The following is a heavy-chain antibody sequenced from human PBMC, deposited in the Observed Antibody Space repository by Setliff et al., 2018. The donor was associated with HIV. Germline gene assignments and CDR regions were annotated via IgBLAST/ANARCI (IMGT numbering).Heavy chain of an antibody. Sequence: PSETLSLTCTVSGDSITNSMHYWSCIRQPPGKGLEFIGSIHYNDGKTYYNAALRSRVTISADTSKNQFSLKLNSVTAADTAVYYCASRIYYYDSSRVLREEGFDPWGQGTLVTVSS. D-gene: IGHD3-22*01. J-gene: IGHJ5*02. CDR1: GDSITNSMHY. CDR2: IHYNDGKT. V-gene: IGHV4-39*01. CDR3: ASRIYYYDSSRVLREEGFDP.